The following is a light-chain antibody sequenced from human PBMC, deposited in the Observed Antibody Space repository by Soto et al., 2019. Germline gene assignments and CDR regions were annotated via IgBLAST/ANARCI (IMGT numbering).Light chain of an antibody. CDR2: WAS. CDR1: QSVLYSSNNKNY. Sequence: DIVMTQSPDSLAVSLGERATINCKSSQSVLYSSNNKNYLAWYQQKPGQPPKLLIYWASTRESGAPDRFSGSGSETDFTLTISSLQAEDVAVYYGQQYYSTPITFGQGTRLEIK. V-gene: IGKV4-1*01. CDR3: QQYYSTPIT. J-gene: IGKJ5*01.